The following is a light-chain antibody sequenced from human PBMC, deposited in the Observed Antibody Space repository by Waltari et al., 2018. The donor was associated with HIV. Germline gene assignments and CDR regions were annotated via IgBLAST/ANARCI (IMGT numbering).Light chain of an antibody. J-gene: IGLJ2*01. Sequence: QSVLTQPPSVSAATGQKVTISCSGSSPNIGSNRVFWYQQLPGTAPKRLIFDETKRPAGIPDRFSGSNSCTLATLGITGLQTGDEADDYCGTWDSSLGAVLFGGGTKLTVL. CDR1: SPNIGSNR. CDR3: GTWDSSLGAVL. CDR2: DET. V-gene: IGLV1-51*01.